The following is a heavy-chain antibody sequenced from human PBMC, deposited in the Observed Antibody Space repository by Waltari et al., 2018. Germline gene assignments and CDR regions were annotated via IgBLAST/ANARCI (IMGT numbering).Heavy chain of an antibody. V-gene: IGHV3-7*01. CDR2: IKPDASDK. CDR3: ARNKLRLDY. Sequence: EVQVVESGGGSVQPGGSLRLACAASGCTFNRHWMSWVRQAPGKGLEWVANIKPDASDKYYVDSVKGRFTISRDNAKNSLYLQMNSLRAEDTAIYYCARNKLRLDYWGPGTLVTVSS. D-gene: IGHD3-10*01. J-gene: IGHJ4*02. CDR1: GCTFNRHW.